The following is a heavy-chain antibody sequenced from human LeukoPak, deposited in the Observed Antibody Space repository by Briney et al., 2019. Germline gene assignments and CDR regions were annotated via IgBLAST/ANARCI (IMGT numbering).Heavy chain of an antibody. CDR1: GGSFSGYY. CDR3: AIDLHYYDSSGSPVATDY. J-gene: IGHJ4*02. CDR2: LNHSGST. D-gene: IGHD3-22*01. V-gene: IGHV4-34*01. Sequence: SETLSLTCAVYGGSFSGYYWSWIRQPPGKGLEWMGELNHSGSTNYNPSLKSRVTISVDTSKNQFSLKLSSVTAADTAVYWCAIDLHYYDSSGSPVATDYWGQGTLVTVSS.